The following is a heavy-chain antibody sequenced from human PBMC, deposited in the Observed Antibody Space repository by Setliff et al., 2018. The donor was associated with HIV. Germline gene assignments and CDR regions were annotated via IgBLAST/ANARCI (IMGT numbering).Heavy chain of an antibody. J-gene: IGHJ4*02. V-gene: IGHV3-66*02. CDR3: ARVRLYNTALDY. Sequence: GGSLRLSCAASGFTFSSYEMNWVRQAPGKGLEWVSTIYSGGSTYHADSVKGRFTLSRDTSKNTLFLQMNSLRPEDTAVYYCARVRLYNTALDYWGQGTLVTVSS. CDR2: IYSGGST. CDR1: GFTFSSYE. D-gene: IGHD3-3*01.